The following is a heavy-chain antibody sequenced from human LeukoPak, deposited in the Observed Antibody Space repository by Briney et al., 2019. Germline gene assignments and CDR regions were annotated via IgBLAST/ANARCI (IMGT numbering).Heavy chain of an antibody. D-gene: IGHD6-19*01. V-gene: IGHV4-34*01. CDR3: TREDSGFSSGWDDAFDI. CDR2: VNHSGGT. CDR1: GGSFSGYS. J-gene: IGHJ3*02. Sequence: SETLSLTCAVYGGSFSGYSWTWIRQPPGKGLEWIGEVNHSGGTNYNPSLKSRVTLSVDTSKNQFSLKLTSVTAADTAVYYCTREDSGFSSGWDDAFDIWGQGTMVTVSS.